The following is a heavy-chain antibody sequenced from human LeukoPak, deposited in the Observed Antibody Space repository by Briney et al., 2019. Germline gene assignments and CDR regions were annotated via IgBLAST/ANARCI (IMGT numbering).Heavy chain of an antibody. V-gene: IGHV4-34*01. J-gene: IGHJ3*02. CDR1: GGSFSGYY. Sequence: PSETLSLTCAVYGGSFSGYYWSWIRQPPGKGLEWIGEINHSGSTNYNPSLKSRVSISVDTSKNQFSLKVSCVTAAETAVYYVGRRGYSSRFRGNAFDIWGQGTMVTVSS. CDR3: GRRGYSSRFRGNAFDI. D-gene: IGHD6-13*01. CDR2: INHSGST.